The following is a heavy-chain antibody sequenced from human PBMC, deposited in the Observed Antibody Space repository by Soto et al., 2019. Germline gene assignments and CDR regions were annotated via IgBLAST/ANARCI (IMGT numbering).Heavy chain of an antibody. CDR2: MEPSTGKT. CDR3: ARGVSAGLDY. V-gene: IGHV1-8*01. J-gene: IGHJ4*02. Sequence: QVLLVQSGAEVREPGASVKVSCKASGYSFTSLDINWVRQTAGQGLEWMGWMEPSTGKTGYAQKYQGRVTMTRDSSINTAYMELSTLTSDDTAFYYCARGVSAGLDYWGQGTLVTVSS. D-gene: IGHD6-19*01. CDR1: GYSFTSLD.